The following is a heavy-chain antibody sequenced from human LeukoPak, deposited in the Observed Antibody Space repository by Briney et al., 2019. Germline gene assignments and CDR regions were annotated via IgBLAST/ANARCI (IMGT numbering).Heavy chain of an antibody. V-gene: IGHV3-53*01. CDR2: IYSGGST. CDR3: ARGSTEFDY. CDR1: GFTVSSNY. J-gene: IGHJ4*02. Sequence: GGSLRLSGAASGFTVSSNYMNWVRQAPGKGLEWVSVIYSGGSTYYADSMKGRFTISRDNSKNTLYLQMNSLRAEDTAVYYCARGSTEFDYWGQGTLVTVSS.